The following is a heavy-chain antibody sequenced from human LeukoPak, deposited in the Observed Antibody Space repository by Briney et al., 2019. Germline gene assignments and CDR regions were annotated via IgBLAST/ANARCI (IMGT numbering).Heavy chain of an antibody. V-gene: IGHV4-59*01. J-gene: IGHJ5*02. CDR3: ARGRGKYQLLRGWFDP. CDR2: IYYSGST. Sequence: SETLSLTCTVSGGSISSYYWSWIRQPPGKGLEWIGYIYYSGSTNYNPSLKSRVTISVDTSKNQFSLKLRSVTAADTAVYYCARGRGKYQLLRGWFDPWGQGTLVTVSS. D-gene: IGHD2-2*01. CDR1: GGSISSYY.